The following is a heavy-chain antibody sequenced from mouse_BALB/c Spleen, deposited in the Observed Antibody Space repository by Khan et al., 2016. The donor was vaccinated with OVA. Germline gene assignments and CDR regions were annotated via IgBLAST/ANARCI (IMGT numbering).Heavy chain of an antibody. V-gene: IGHV1-7*01. CDR3: SRDRIDY. J-gene: IGHJ2*01. Sequence: QVRLQQSGAELAKPGASVKMSCKASGYTFTTYWMHWVKQRPGQGLEWIGYINPTSGYTDYNEKFKDRATLSADKSSSTAYMQLSSLTSEDSAVYYCSRDRIDYWVQGTTLTVSS. CDR1: GYTFTTYW. CDR2: INPTSGYT.